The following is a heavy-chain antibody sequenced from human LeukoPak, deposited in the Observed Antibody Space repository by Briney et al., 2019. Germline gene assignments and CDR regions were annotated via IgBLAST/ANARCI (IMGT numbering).Heavy chain of an antibody. J-gene: IGHJ4*02. V-gene: IGHV4-4*07. CDR3: ARERADYYDSSGYYYLFDY. CDR2: IYTSGST. D-gene: IGHD3-22*01. Sequence: SETLSLTCTVSGGSISSYYWSWIRQPAGKGLEWIGRIYTSGSTNYNPSLKSRVTISVDTSKNQFSLKLSSVTAADTAVYYCARERADYYDSSGYYYLFDYWGQGTLVTVSS. CDR1: GGSISSYY.